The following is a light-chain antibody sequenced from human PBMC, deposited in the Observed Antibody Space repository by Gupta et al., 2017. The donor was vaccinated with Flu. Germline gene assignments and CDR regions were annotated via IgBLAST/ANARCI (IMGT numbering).Light chain of an antibody. CDR3: PQYDHWLPA. CDR1: QSVSIN. Sequence: PATMSVSPGERATLSCRASQSVSINLAWYQEKPGQAPRLLIYDASTRATGIPARFSGSGSGREFTLTISSLQSEDFAVDYCPQYDHWLPAFGQGTKVEIK. J-gene: IGKJ1*01. V-gene: IGKV3-15*01. CDR2: DAS.